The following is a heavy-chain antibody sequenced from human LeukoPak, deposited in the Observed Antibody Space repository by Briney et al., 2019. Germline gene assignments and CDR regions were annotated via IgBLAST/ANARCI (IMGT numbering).Heavy chain of an antibody. V-gene: IGHV3-11*03. D-gene: IGHD6-6*01. J-gene: IGHJ4*02. CDR2: ISSSSSYT. CDR1: GFTFSDYY. CDR3: ARRTSAARNFDY. Sequence: GRSLRLSCADSGFTFSDYYMSWIRQAPGKGLEWVSYISSSSSYTNYADSVKGRFTITRDNAKNSLYLQMNSLRAEDTAVYYCARRTSAARNFDYWGQGTLVTVSS.